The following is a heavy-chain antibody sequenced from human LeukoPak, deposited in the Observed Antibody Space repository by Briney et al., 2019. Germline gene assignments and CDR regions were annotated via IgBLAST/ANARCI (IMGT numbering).Heavy chain of an antibody. CDR1: GFTFSHYG. D-gene: IGHD2-2*02. CDR3: ARGAIVVVPAAIGPSHY. V-gene: IGHV3-30*03. Sequence: PGGSLRLSCAASGFTFSHYGVHWVRQAPGKGLEWVAVISYDGSNKYFADSVKGRFTISRDNSKNTVFLQMNSLRAEDTAVYYCARGAIVVVPAAIGPSHYWGQGTLVTVSS. CDR2: ISYDGSNK. J-gene: IGHJ4*02.